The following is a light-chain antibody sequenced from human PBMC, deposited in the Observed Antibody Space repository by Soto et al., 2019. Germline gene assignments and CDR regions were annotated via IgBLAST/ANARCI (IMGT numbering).Light chain of an antibody. V-gene: IGKV3-11*01. Sequence: EIVCTQSPATLSLSRGERATLSCRASQSLNYYLAWYQEKTGQAPRLIIYDASNRATGIPARFSGIVSGTDFTLTLRSLEPEDCAVYDGQQRHMWPITFCPGTRREIK. CDR2: DAS. CDR1: QSLNYY. CDR3: QQRHMWPIT. J-gene: IGKJ5*01.